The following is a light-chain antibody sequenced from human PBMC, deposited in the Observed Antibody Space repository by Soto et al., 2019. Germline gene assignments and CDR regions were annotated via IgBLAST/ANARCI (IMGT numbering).Light chain of an antibody. J-gene: IGKJ3*01. V-gene: IGKV3-15*01. CDR2: GAS. CDR3: QQYNNWPPFT. CDR1: QYVDNS. Sequence: EIVMTQFPATLSVSPGERATLSCRASQYVDNSLAWYQQKPGQGPRLLIYGASTRATDIPARFSGSGSGTEFTLTISSLQSEDFAVYYCQQYNNWPPFTFGPGTKVDIK.